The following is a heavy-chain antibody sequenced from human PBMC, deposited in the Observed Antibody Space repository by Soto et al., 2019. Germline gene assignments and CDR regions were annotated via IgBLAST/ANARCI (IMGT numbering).Heavy chain of an antibody. Sequence: QVQLVQSGAEEKKPGASVKVSCKASGYTFTSYAMHWVRQAPGQRLEWMGWINDGNGNTKYSQKFQGRVTITRDTSASTAYMEQSSLRSEDTAVYYCARSIVVVTALDYWGQGTLVTVSS. D-gene: IGHD2-21*02. J-gene: IGHJ4*02. CDR1: GYTFTSYA. CDR3: ARSIVVVTALDY. V-gene: IGHV1-3*05. CDR2: INDGNGNT.